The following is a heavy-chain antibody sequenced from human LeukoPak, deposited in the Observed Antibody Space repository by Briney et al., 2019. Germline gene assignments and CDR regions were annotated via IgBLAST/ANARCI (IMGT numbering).Heavy chain of an antibody. J-gene: IGHJ6*03. CDR2: ISSSGSTI. CDR3: AREAYSSSPNYYYYYMDV. D-gene: IGHD6-6*01. CDR1: GFTFSDYY. V-gene: IGHV3-11*01. Sequence: GSLRLSCAASGFTFSDYYMSWIRQAPGKGLEWVSYISSSGSTIYYADSVKGRLTISRDNAKNSLYLQMNSLRAEDTAVYYCAREAYSSSPNYYYYYMDVWGKGTTVTVSS.